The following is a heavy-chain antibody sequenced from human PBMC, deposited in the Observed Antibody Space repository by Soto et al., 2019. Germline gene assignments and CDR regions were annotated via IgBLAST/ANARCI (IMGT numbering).Heavy chain of an antibody. Sequence: SVKVSCKASGGTFSSYAISWVRQAPGQGLEWMGGIIPIFGTANYAQKFQGRVTITADESTSTAYMELSSLRSEDTAVYYCARLLGSGSRDFDYWGQGTLVTVSS. D-gene: IGHD3-10*01. J-gene: IGHJ4*02. CDR3: ARLLGSGSRDFDY. CDR1: GGTFSSYA. CDR2: IIPIFGTA. V-gene: IGHV1-69*13.